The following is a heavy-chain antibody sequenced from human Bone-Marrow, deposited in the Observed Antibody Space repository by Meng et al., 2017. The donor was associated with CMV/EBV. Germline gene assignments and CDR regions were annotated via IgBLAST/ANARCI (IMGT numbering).Heavy chain of an antibody. V-gene: IGHV1-69*05. D-gene: IGHD2-2*02. J-gene: IGHJ6*02. CDR3: ARGYCSSTSCYKNGMDV. CDR1: GGTFSSYA. CDR2: IIPIFGTA. Sequence: SVKVFCKASGGTFSSYAISWVRQAPGQGLEWMGGIIPIFGTANYAQKFQGRVTITTDESTSTAYMELSSLRSEDTAVYYCARGYCSSTSCYKNGMDVWGQGTTVTVSS.